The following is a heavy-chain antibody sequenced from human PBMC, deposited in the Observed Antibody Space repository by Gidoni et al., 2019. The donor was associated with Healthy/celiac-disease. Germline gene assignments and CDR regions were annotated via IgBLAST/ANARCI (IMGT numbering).Heavy chain of an antibody. V-gene: IGHV4-59*01. Sequence: QVQLQESGPGLVKPSETLSLTCPVSGGSISSYYWSWIRQPPGQGLAWIGYIYYSGSTNYNPSLKSRVTISVDTSKNQFSLKLSSVTAADTAVYYCARNYYDSSGYYPSYYYYGMDVWGQGTTVTVSS. CDR2: IYYSGST. D-gene: IGHD3-22*01. J-gene: IGHJ6*02. CDR3: ARNYYDSSGYYPSYYYYGMDV. CDR1: GGSISSYY.